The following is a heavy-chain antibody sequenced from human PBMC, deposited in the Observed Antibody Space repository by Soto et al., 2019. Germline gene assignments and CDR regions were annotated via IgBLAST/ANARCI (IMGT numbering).Heavy chain of an antibody. Sequence: QVQLVESGGGVVQPGRSLRLSCAASGFTFSSYAMHWVRQAPGKGLEWVAVISYDGSNKYYADSVKGRFTISRDNSKNTLDRRRSSLRTEDTAVYYCASPLWRDDYNWGYFDLWGRGTLVTVSS. CDR2: ISYDGSNK. D-gene: IGHD4-4*01. CDR3: ASPLWRDDYNWGYFDL. J-gene: IGHJ2*01. V-gene: IGHV3-30-3*01. CDR1: GFTFSSYA.